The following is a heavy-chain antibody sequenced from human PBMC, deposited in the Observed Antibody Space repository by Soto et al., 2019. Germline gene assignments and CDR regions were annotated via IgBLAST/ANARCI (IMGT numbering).Heavy chain of an antibody. D-gene: IGHD2-21*02. V-gene: IGHV1-69*13. CDR2: IIPMFPTA. CDR1: GGTFSNHA. Sequence: GGAVKVSCKASGGTFSNHAISWVRQAPGQGLEWVGGIIPMFPTADYAQRFQGRVTITADDSTTTVYMELSGLRSEDTAMYYCARDDATYCGGDCYRYFYYGMDVWCQGLTVTVS. CDR3: ARDDATYCGGDCYRYFYYGMDV. J-gene: IGHJ6*02.